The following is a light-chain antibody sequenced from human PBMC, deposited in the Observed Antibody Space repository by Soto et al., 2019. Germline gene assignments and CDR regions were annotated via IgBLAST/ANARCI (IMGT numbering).Light chain of an antibody. Sequence: EVVLTQSPGTLSLSPGGRATLSCRASQSLNDNLAWYQQKPGQAPRLLIYRASTRATGVPARFSASGSGTEFTLTISSLQSEDSAVYYCHQYSNWPPWTFGPGTKVDIK. CDR3: HQYSNWPPWT. J-gene: IGKJ1*01. CDR1: QSLNDN. V-gene: IGKV3-15*01. CDR2: RAS.